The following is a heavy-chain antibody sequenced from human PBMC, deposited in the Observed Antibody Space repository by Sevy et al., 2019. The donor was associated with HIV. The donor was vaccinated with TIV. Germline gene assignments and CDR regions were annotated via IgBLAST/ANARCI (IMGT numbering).Heavy chain of an antibody. Sequence: GGSLRLSCAASGFTFSSYAMSWVRQAPGKGLEWVSAISGSGGSTYYADSVKGRFTISRDNSKNTLYLQMNSLRAEDTAVYYCARGGRWFGELFGYFDYWGQGTLVTVSS. CDR2: ISGSGGST. V-gene: IGHV3-23*01. J-gene: IGHJ4*02. CDR3: ARGGRWFGELFGYFDY. D-gene: IGHD3-10*01. CDR1: GFTFSSYA.